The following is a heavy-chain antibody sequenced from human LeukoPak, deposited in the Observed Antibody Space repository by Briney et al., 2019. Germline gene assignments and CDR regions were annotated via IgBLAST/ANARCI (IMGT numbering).Heavy chain of an antibody. CDR2: IYCSGST. V-gene: IGHV4-39*07. CDR1: GGSISSSSYY. D-gene: IGHD1-26*01. J-gene: IGHJ6*02. Sequence: SETLSLTCTVSGGSISSSSYYWGWIRQPPGKGLEWIGSIYCSGSTYYNPSLKSRVTISVDTSKNQFSLKLSSVTAADTAVYYCARVNGGGSHFYYYYGMDVWGQGTTVTVSS. CDR3: ARVNGGGSHFYYYYGMDV.